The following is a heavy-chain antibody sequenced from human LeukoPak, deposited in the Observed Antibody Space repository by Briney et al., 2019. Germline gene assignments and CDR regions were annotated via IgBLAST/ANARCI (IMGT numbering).Heavy chain of an antibody. Sequence: GGSLRLSCAASGFTFRSYGMHWVRQAPGKGLEWVAFISYDGSNKYYADSVKGRFTISRDNSKNTLYLQMNSLTTEDTAVYYCAREAPFDYWGQGTLVTVSS. CDR3: AREAPFDY. CDR1: GFTFRSYG. V-gene: IGHV3-30*19. CDR2: ISYDGSNK. J-gene: IGHJ4*02.